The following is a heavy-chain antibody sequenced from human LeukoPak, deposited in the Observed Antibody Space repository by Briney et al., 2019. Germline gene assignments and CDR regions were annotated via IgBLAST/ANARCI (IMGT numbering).Heavy chain of an antibody. CDR1: GFTFSSYG. Sequence: GRSLRLSCAASGFTFSSYGMHWVRQAPGKGLEWVAVIWYDGSNKYYVDSVKGRFTISRDNSKNTLYLQMNSLRAEDTAVYYCAGGPPELAAYYWGQGTLVTVSS. CDR2: IWYDGSNK. D-gene: IGHD1-26*01. V-gene: IGHV3-33*01. CDR3: AGGPPELAAYY. J-gene: IGHJ4*02.